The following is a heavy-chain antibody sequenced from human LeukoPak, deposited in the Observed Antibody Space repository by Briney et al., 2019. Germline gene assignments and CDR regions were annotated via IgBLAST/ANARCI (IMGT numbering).Heavy chain of an antibody. CDR3: ARDWRYYYDSSGQFDY. CDR1: GGTFSSYA. V-gene: IGHV1-69*13. J-gene: IGHJ4*02. CDR2: IIPIFGTA. D-gene: IGHD3-22*01. Sequence: GASVKVSCKASGGTFSSYAISWVRQAPGQGLEWMGGIIPIFGTANYAQKFQGRVTITADESTSTAYMELSSLRSEDTAVYYCARDWRYYYDSSGQFDYWGQGTLVTVSS.